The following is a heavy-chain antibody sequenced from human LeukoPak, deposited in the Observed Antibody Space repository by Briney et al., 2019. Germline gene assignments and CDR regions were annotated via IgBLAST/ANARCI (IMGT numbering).Heavy chain of an antibody. CDR3: ARGGTYYDFWSGYSNFDY. D-gene: IGHD3-3*01. Sequence: GGSLRLSCAASGFTFSSYWMSWVRQAPGKGLEWVANIKQDGSEKYYVDSVKGRFTISRDNAKNSLYLQMNSLRAEDTAVYYCARGGTYYDFWSGYSNFDYWGQGTLVTVSS. J-gene: IGHJ4*02. V-gene: IGHV3-7*03. CDR2: IKQDGSEK. CDR1: GFTFSSYW.